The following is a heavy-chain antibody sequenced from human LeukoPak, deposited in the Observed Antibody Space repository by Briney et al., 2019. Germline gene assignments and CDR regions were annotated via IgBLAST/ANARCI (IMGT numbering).Heavy chain of an antibody. Sequence: GRSLRLSCAASGFTFSSYGMHWVRQAPGKGLEWVAVIWYDGSNKYYADSVKGRFTISRDNSKNTLYLQMNSLRAEDTAVYYCAREGEQQLGWFDPWGQGTLVTVSS. D-gene: IGHD6-13*01. V-gene: IGHV3-33*01. J-gene: IGHJ5*02. CDR2: IWYDGSNK. CDR3: AREGEQQLGWFDP. CDR1: GFTFSSYG.